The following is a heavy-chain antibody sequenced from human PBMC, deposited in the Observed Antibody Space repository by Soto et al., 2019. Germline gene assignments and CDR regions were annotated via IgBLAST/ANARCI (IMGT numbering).Heavy chain of an antibody. CDR2: INAGNGNT. D-gene: IGHD2-21*02. V-gene: IGHV1-3*01. J-gene: IGHJ5*02. CDR3: ARVFRGGDADWFDP. CDR1: GYTFTSYA. Sequence: GASVKVSCKASGYTFTSYAMHWVRQAPGQRLEWMGWINAGNGNTKYSQKFQGRVTITRDTSASTAYMELSSLRSEDTAVYYCARVFRGGDADWFDPWGQGTLVTVSS.